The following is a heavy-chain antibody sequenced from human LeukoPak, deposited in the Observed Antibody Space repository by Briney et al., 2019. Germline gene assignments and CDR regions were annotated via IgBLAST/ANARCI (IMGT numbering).Heavy chain of an antibody. CDR2: VYYSGST. V-gene: IGHV4-59*01. J-gene: IGHJ4*02. D-gene: IGHD1-26*01. CDR3: ASLWELRLDY. Sequence: KSSEALSLTCTVSGGFITAYYWSWIRQPPGKGLEWIGYVYYSGSTEYNPSLRSRVTISLDMSKHQFSLNLTSVTAADTAVYYCASLWELRLDYWGQGTLVTVSS. CDR1: GGFITAYY.